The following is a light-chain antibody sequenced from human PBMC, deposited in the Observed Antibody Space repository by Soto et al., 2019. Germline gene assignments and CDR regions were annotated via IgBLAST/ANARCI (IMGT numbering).Light chain of an antibody. Sequence: QSALNQPPSAFGTPGRRVTISCSGSSSNIGTNTVIWYQQLPGAAPKLLIYSDNQRPSGVPDRFSGSKSGTSASLAISGLQSEDEADYYCAAWDVSLVVFGGGTKVTV. V-gene: IGLV1-44*01. CDR1: SSNIGTNT. CDR2: SDN. CDR3: AAWDVSLVV. J-gene: IGLJ2*01.